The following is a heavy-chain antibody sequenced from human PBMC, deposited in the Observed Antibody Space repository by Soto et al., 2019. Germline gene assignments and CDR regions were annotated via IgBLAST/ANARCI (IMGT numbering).Heavy chain of an antibody. CDR3: ARVRLIRYYYGMDV. D-gene: IGHD3-22*01. V-gene: IGHV1-18*01. CDR1: GYTFTSYG. J-gene: IGHJ6*02. Sequence: ASVKVSCKASGYTFTSYGISWVRQAPGQGLEWMGWISAYNGNTNYAQKLQGRVTMTTDTSTSTAYMELRSLRSDDTAVYYCARVRLIRYYYGMDVWGQGTTVTVSS. CDR2: ISAYNGNT.